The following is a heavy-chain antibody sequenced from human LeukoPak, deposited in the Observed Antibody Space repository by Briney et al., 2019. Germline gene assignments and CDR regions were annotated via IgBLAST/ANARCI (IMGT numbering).Heavy chain of an antibody. CDR2: ISAYNGNT. D-gene: IGHD3-3*01. V-gene: IGHV1-18*01. CDR1: RYTFTSYG. CDR3: ARGAGYDFWSGYGPHYFTE. J-gene: IGHJ4*02. Sequence: ASVTVSRQGSRYTFTSYGISWVRQAPGQEVEWMGWISAYNGNTNYVHRLQGRVTITTDTSPRTADIELRSRRSDDTAVYYCARGAGYDFWSGYGPHYFTEWGEATLV.